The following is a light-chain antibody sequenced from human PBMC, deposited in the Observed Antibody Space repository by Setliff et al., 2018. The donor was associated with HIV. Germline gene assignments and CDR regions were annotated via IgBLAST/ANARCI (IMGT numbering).Light chain of an antibody. V-gene: IGLV2-23*02. Sequence: QSALTQPASVSGSPGQSITISCTGTSSDIGTYNLVSWYQQHPGKAPKVIIYEVNKRPSGVSNRFSASKSGNTASLTISGLQAEDEADYFCCSYVSSNPHYVFGTGTKATVL. CDR3: CSYVSSNPHYV. CDR2: EVN. J-gene: IGLJ1*01. CDR1: SSDIGTYNL.